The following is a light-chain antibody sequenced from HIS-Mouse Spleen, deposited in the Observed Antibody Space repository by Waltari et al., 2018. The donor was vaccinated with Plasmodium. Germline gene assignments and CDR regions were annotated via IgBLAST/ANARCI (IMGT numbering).Light chain of an antibody. CDR1: QSLLHSNGYNY. CDR3: MQALQTPLT. CDR2: LGS. J-gene: IGKJ4*01. Sequence: DIVMTQSPLSLPVTPGEPASISCRSSQSLLHSNGYNYLDWYLQKPGQSPQLLIYLGSNLASGVPDRFRGSGSGTEFTLKISRVEAEDVGVYYCMQALQTPLTFGGGTKVEIK. V-gene: IGKV2-28*01.